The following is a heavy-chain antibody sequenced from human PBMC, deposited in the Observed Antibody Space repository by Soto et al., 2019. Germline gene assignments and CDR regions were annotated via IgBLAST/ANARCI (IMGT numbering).Heavy chain of an antibody. CDR1: GFTFSSYA. CDR3: ARDYGITMIVAHAFDI. Sequence: PGGSLRLSCAASGFTFSSYAMHWVRQAPGKGLEWVAVISYDGSNKYYADSVKGRFTISRDNSKNTLYLQMNSLRAEDTAVYYCARDYGITMIVAHAFDIWGQGTMVTVSS. V-gene: IGHV3-30-3*01. CDR2: ISYDGSNK. J-gene: IGHJ3*02. D-gene: IGHD3-22*01.